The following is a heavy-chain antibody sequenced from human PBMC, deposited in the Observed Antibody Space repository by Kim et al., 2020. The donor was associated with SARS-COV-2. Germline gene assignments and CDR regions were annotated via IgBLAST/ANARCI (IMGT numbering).Heavy chain of an antibody. CDR2: ISSSGSTI. J-gene: IGHJ6*02. D-gene: IGHD3-3*01. V-gene: IGHV3-11*04. CDR3: ARDTVYHPLRFTYYYYGMDV. Sequence: GGSLRLSCAASGFTFSDYYMSWIRQAPGKGLEWVSYISSSGSTIYYADSVKGRFTISRDNAKNSLYLQMNSLRAEDTAVYYCARDTVYHPLRFTYYYYGMDVWGQGTTVTVSS. CDR1: GFTFSDYY.